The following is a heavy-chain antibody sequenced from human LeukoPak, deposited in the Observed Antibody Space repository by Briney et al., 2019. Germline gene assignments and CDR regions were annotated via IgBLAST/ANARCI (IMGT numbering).Heavy chain of an antibody. CDR1: GFTFSSYS. CDR3: ARDLRYYYGSGNVLYNWFDP. J-gene: IGHJ5*02. CDR2: ISSSSYI. V-gene: IGHV3-21*01. Sequence: GGSLRLSCAAPGFTFSSYSMNWVRQAPGKGLEWVSSISSSSYIYYADSVKGRFTISRDNAKNSLYLQMNSLRAEDTAVYYCARDLRYYYGSGNVLYNWFDPWGQGTLVTVSS. D-gene: IGHD3-10*01.